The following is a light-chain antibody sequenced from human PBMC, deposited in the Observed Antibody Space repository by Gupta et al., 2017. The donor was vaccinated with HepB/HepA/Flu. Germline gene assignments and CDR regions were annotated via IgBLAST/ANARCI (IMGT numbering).Light chain of an antibody. CDR1: QSLMYSSKSKNY. CDR3: HQYSISAWT. V-gene: IGKV4-1*01. J-gene: IGKJ1*01. CDR2: CAS. Sequence: DIVITQSPDSLTVPLRERAPINCKSSQSLMYSSKSKNYLAWYQQKPGQPPKLLIYCASTREPGVPDRFSGSGSATDFTLTISSLQAEDVAVYYCHQYSISAWTFGQGTKVEIK.